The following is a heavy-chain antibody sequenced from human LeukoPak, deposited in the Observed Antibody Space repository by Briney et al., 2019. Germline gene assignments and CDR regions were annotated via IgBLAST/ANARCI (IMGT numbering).Heavy chain of an antibody. CDR1: GFTFDDYA. CDR3: AREKRRGVLTN. Sequence: GGSLRLSCMASGFTFDDYAMHWVRQAPGKGLEWMGIIYPGDSDTRYSPSFQGQVTISADKSISTAYLQWSSLKASDTAMYYCAREKRRGVLTNWGQGTLVTVSS. J-gene: IGHJ4*02. V-gene: IGHV5-51*01. D-gene: IGHD3-10*01. CDR2: IYPGDSDT.